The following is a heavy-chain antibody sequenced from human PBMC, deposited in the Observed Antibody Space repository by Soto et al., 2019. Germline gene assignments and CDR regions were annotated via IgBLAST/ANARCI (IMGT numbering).Heavy chain of an antibody. D-gene: IGHD5-12*01. CDR1: GDSVSSRNCY. V-gene: IGHV4-61*01. Sequence: QVQLQESGPGLVKPSETLSLTCTVSGDSVSSRNCYWSWIRLPPGKGLEWIGYLYYSGITNYNPSLKSRVTISADTSKNQFSLKLSSVTAADTAVYYCAKDRMATTGGGAFDIWGQGTMVTVSS. CDR2: LYYSGIT. J-gene: IGHJ3*02. CDR3: AKDRMATTGGGAFDI.